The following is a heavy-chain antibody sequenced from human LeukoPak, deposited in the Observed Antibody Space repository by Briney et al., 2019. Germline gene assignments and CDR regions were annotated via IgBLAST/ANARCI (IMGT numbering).Heavy chain of an antibody. CDR1: GFTFSSYS. CDR3: ARDSYYGSGRDSHGMDV. J-gene: IGHJ6*02. D-gene: IGHD3-10*01. V-gene: IGHV3-21*01. CDR2: ISSSSSYI. Sequence: GGSLRLSCAASGFTFSSYSMNWVRQAPGKGLELVSSISSSSSYIYYADSVKGRFTISRDNAKNSLYLQMNSLRAEDTAVYYCARDSYYGSGRDSHGMDVWGQGTTVTVSS.